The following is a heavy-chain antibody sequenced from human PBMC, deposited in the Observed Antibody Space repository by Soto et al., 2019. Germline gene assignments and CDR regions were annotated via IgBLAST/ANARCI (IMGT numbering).Heavy chain of an antibody. V-gene: IGHV3-30*18. CDR3: AKTVHGWLRSWFDP. Sequence: QVQLVESGGGVVQPGRSLRLSCAASGFTFSSYGMHWVRQAPGKGLEWVAVISYDGSNKYYADSVKGRFTISRDNSKNPLYLQMNSLRAEDTAVYYCAKTVHGWLRSWFDPWGQGTLVTVSS. J-gene: IGHJ5*02. CDR1: GFTFSSYG. D-gene: IGHD5-12*01. CDR2: ISYDGSNK.